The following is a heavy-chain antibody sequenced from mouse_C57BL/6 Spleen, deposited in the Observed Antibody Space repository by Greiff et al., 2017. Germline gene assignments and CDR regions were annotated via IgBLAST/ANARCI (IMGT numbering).Heavy chain of an antibody. J-gene: IGHJ3*01. CDR1: GYTFTDYN. CDR3: ARSTYDYDVWFAY. V-gene: IGHV1-18*01. D-gene: IGHD2-4*01. Sequence: EVQLQQSGPELVKPGASVKIPCKASGYTFTDYNMDWVKQSHGKSLEWIGDINPNNGGTIYNQKFKGKATLTVDKSSSTAYMELRSLTSEDTAVYYCARSTYDYDVWFAYWGQGTLVTVSA. CDR2: INPNNGGT.